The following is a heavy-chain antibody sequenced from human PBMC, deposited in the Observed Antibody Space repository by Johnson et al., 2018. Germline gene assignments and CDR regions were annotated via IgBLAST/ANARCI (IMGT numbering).Heavy chain of an antibody. CDR2: ISYDGSNK. V-gene: IGHV3-30-3*01. D-gene: IGHD3-10*01. CDR3: ARESSGCFDI. CDR1: GFTFSSYA. J-gene: IGHJ3*02. Sequence: VQLVEAGGGVVQPGRSLGLSCAASGFTFSSYAMHWVRQAPGKGLEWVAIISYDGSNKYYADSVKGRFTISRANSKNTLYQQMNSLRAEDTAVYYWARESSGCFDIWGQGTMVTVSS.